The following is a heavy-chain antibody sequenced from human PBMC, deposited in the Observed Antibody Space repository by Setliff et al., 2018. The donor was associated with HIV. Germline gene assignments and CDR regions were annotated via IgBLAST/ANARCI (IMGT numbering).Heavy chain of an antibody. CDR2: INHSGST. Sequence: SETLSLTCAVYGGSSNGYYWSWIRQPPGKGLEWIGEINHSGSTNYNPSLKSRVTMSVDKSKNQFSLRLSSVTAADTAVYYCARARRAGSGPKYFQHWGQGTLVTVS. CDR1: GGSSNGYY. J-gene: IGHJ1*01. D-gene: IGHD2-15*01. CDR3: ARARRAGSGPKYFQH. V-gene: IGHV4-34*01.